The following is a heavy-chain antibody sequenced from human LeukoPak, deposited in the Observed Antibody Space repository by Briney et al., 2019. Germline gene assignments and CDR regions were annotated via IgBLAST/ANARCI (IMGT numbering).Heavy chain of an antibody. V-gene: IGHV4-34*01. J-gene: IGHJ4*02. CDR1: GGSFSGYY. Sequence: SETLSLTCAVYGGSFSGYYWSWIRQPPGKGLEWIGEINHSGSTNYNLSLKSRVTISVDTSKNQFSLKLSSVTAADTAVYYCARKRRGALDYWGQGTLVTVSS. CDR3: ARKRRGALDY. CDR2: INHSGST. D-gene: IGHD3-10*01.